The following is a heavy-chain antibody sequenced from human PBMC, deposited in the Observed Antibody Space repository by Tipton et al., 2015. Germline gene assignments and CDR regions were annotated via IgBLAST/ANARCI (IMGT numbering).Heavy chain of an antibody. V-gene: IGHV4-61*01. Sequence: TLSLTCTVSGGSVISGTDYWSWIRQPPGKRLEWIGYTFYSGSTNYNPSLKSRITISIDTSKNQFFLKLRSVTAADTAVYFCARDAGIYDNNGYDSWGRGTLVTVSS. CDR2: TFYSGST. CDR3: ARDAGIYDNNGYDS. CDR1: GGSVISGTDY. D-gene: IGHD3-10*01. J-gene: IGHJ4*02.